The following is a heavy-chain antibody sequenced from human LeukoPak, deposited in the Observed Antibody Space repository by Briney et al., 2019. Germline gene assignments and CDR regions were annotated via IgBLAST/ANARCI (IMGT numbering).Heavy chain of an antibody. Sequence: SETLSLTCTVSGGSISGDHWNWIRQPPGKGLEWIGYIYYSGNTNYNPSPKTRVTISVDTSKNQFSLKLSSVTDADTAVYYCARRNDFGIWGQGTMVTVSS. CDR2: IYYSGNT. CDR3: ARRNDFGI. CDR1: GGSISGDH. J-gene: IGHJ3*02. V-gene: IGHV4-59*08.